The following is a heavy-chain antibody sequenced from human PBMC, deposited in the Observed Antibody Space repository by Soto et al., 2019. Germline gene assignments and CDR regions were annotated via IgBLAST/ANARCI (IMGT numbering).Heavy chain of an antibody. J-gene: IGHJ6*02. CDR2: IKYSGTT. Sequence: PSETLSLTCTVSGGSISNSGFHWGWIRQAPGKGLEWIASIKYSGTTFYNPSLKSRVTLSVDTSKNQFALKLSSVTADDTAVYYCADPVPAATHYDYYDMDVWGQGTTVTVSS. D-gene: IGHD2-2*01. CDR1: GGSISNSGFH. V-gene: IGHV4-39*01. CDR3: ADPVPAATHYDYYDMDV.